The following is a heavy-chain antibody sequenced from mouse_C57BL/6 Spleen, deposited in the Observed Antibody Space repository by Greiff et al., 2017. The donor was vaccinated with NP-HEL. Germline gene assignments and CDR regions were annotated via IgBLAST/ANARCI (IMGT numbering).Heavy chain of an antibody. D-gene: IGHD1-1*02. Sequence: EVQLQQSGAELVRPGASVKLSCTASGFNIKDDYMHWVKQKPEQGLEWIGWIDPENGDTEYASKFQGKATITADTSSNTAYLQLSSLTSEDTAVYYCTTRGGNGAMDYWGQGTSVTVSS. CDR3: TTRGGNGAMDY. CDR1: GFNIKDDY. CDR2: IDPENGDT. V-gene: IGHV14-4*01. J-gene: IGHJ4*01.